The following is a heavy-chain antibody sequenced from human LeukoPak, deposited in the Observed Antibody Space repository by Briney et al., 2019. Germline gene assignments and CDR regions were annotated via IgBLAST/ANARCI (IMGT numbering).Heavy chain of an antibody. D-gene: IGHD5-18*01. J-gene: IGHJ4*02. CDR2: IYSGGST. CDR3: ARGERYSYGVFDY. CDR1: GFTVSSNY. V-gene: IGHV3-53*04. Sequence: GVSLRLSCAASGFTVSSNYMSWVRQAPGKGLEWVSVIYSGGSTYYADSVKGRFTISRHNSKNTLYLQMNSLRAEDTAVSYCARGERYSYGVFDYWGQGTLVTVSS.